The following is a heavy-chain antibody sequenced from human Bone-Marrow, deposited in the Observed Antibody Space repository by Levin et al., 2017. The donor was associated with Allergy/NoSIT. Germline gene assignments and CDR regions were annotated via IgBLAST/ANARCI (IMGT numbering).Heavy chain of an antibody. D-gene: IGHD3-22*01. Sequence: GESLKISCKASGYTFTGYYMHWVRQAPGQGLEWMGWINPNSGGTNYAQKFQGRVTMTRDTSISTAYMELSRLRSDDTAVYYCASSMITMMSFDYWGQGTLVTVSS. CDR2: INPNSGGT. J-gene: IGHJ4*02. CDR1: GYTFTGYY. CDR3: ASSMITMMSFDY. V-gene: IGHV1-2*02.